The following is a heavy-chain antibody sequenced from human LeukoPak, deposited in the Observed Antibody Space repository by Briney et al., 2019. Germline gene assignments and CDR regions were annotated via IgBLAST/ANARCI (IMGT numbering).Heavy chain of an antibody. CDR1: QFTFSIYT. J-gene: IGHJ3*02. CDR3: ARSFSGAFDI. CDR2: ISSTSSNI. Sequence: GESLRLSCVASQFTFSIYTMNWVRQAPGKGLEWVSSISSTSSNIYYSDSVKGRFTISRDNAKNSLYLQMNSLRAEDTAVYYCARSFSGAFDIWGQGTTVTVSS. V-gene: IGHV3-21*01. D-gene: IGHD3-3*01.